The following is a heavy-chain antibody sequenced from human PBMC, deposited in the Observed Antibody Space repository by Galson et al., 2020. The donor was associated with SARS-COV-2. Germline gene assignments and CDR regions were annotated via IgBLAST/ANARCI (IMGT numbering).Heavy chain of an antibody. J-gene: IGHJ5*02. D-gene: IGHD3-10*01. CDR3: ARILVRGEGFDP. CDR1: GGSFSGYY. Sequence: SETLSLTCAVYGGSFSGYYWSWIRQPPGKGLEWIGEINHSGSTNSNPSLKSRVTISVDTSKNQFSLKLSSVTAADTAVYYCARILVRGEGFDPWGQGTLVTVSS. V-gene: IGHV4-34*01. CDR2: INHSGST.